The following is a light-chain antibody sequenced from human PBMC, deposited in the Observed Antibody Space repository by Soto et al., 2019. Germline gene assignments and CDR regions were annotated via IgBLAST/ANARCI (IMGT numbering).Light chain of an antibody. J-gene: IGKJ1*01. CDR3: QQFGRSPPSWT. CDR1: QSVSSNY. Sequence: ETVLTQSPGTLSLSPGERATLSCRASQSVSSNYLAWYQQKPGQAPRLLMYGASTRATGIPDRFSGSGSGIDFTLTIRRLEPEDFAVYYCQQFGRSPPSWTFGQGTKVEIK. CDR2: GAS. V-gene: IGKV3-20*01.